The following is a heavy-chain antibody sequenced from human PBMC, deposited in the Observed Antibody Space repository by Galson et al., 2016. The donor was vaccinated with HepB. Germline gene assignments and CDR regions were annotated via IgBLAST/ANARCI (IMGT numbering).Heavy chain of an antibody. J-gene: IGHJ3*02. Sequence: SLRLSCAVSGFTFSSFGMHWVRQAPGKGLEWVAVISYDGSKKYYADSLKGRCTISRDNSKNTLYLQMNSLRAEDTAVYYCTLATRYDAFDIWGQGTLVTVSA. CDR3: TLATRYDAFDI. CDR1: GFTFSSFG. D-gene: IGHD6-6*01. CDR2: ISYDGSKK. V-gene: IGHV3-33*05.